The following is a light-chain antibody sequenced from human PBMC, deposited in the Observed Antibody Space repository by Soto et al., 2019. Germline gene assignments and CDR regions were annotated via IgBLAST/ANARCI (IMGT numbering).Light chain of an antibody. V-gene: IGLV2-8*01. CDR3: GSYAGNTNFV. CDR1: RSDIGGSNF. J-gene: IGLJ1*01. CDR2: EIN. Sequence: QSALTQPPSASGSPGRSVTISCTGTRSDIGGSNFISWYQQHPGEAPKLLIFEINKRPSGVPGRFSGSKSGNTASLTVSGLQAEDEADYYCGSYAGNTNFVFGTGTK.